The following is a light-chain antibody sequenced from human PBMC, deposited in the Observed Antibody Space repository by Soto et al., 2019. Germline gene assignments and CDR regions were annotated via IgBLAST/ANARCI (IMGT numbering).Light chain of an antibody. Sequence: EIVMTQSPATLSVSPGERATLSCRASQSVSSNLAWYQQKPGQAPRLLIYGASTRATGIPARFSGSGSGTEFTLTICSLQSEDFAVYCCQQYNNWPPWTFGQGTKVEIK. CDR1: QSVSSN. V-gene: IGKV3-15*01. J-gene: IGKJ1*01. CDR3: QQYNNWPPWT. CDR2: GAS.